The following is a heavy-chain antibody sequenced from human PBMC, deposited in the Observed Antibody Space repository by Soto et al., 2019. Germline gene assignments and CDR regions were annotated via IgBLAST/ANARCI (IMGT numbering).Heavy chain of an antibody. J-gene: IGHJ6*02. CDR1: GFLFNTYA. V-gene: IGHV3-30*04. Sequence: QVQLVDSGGGVVQPGRSLRLSCTASGFLFNTYAMHWVRQAPGKGLEWVAVISYDARNTYYADSVKGRFTISRDNSKNALYLQMNGLRPEDTAVYYCARPGSGYDVLTGQYFYYFHAVDVWGQGTTVTVSS. D-gene: IGHD3-9*01. CDR2: ISYDARNT. CDR3: ARPGSGYDVLTGQYFYYFHAVDV.